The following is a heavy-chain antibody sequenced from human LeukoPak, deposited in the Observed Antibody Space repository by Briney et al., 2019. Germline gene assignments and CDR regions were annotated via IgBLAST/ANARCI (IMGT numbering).Heavy chain of an antibody. CDR3: ARSRVPPYFDY. V-gene: IGHV4-30-2*01. D-gene: IGHD2-2*01. CDR1: GFTFSSYA. CDR2: IYHSGST. J-gene: IGHJ4*02. Sequence: LRLSCAASGFTFSSYAMSWIRQPPGKGLEWIGYIYHSGSTYYNPSLKSRVTISVDRSKNQFSLKLSSVTAADTAVYYCARSRVPPYFDYWGQGTLVTVSS.